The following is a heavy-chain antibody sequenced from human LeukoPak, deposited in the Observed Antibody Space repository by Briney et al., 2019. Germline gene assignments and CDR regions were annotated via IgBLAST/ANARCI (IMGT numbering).Heavy chain of an antibody. D-gene: IGHD2-2*01. CDR1: GYTFTDYY. J-gene: IGHJ4*02. V-gene: IGHV1-69-2*01. CDR2: VDPEDGET. Sequence: ASVKISCKVSGYTFTDYYMHWVQQAPGKGLEWMGLVDPEDGETIYAEKFQGRVTITADTSTDTAYMELSSLRSEDTAVYYCATRGIVVVPVGGDYWGQGTLVTVSS. CDR3: ATRGIVVVPVGGDY.